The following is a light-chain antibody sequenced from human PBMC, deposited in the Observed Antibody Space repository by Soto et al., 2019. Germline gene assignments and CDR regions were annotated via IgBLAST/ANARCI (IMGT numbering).Light chain of an antibody. J-gene: IGKJ4*01. CDR1: EGIDSW. Sequence: DIQMTQSPSSVSASLGDRVTITCRASEGIDSWLAWYQQKPGEAPKLLISAASGLQSGVTTRFSGSGFGTDFTLTISNLQPEDSATYYCQQGIHFPLAFGAGTKVEIK. CDR2: AAS. CDR3: QQGIHFPLA. V-gene: IGKV1-12*01.